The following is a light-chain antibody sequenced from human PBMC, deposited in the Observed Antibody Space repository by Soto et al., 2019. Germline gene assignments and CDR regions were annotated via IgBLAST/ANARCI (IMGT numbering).Light chain of an antibody. CDR1: QSVSANY. CDR3: QQYGSSPYS. V-gene: IGKV3-20*01. J-gene: IGKJ2*03. CDR2: EAS. Sequence: EIVLTQSPGTLSLSPGERGTLSCRASQSVSANYLAWYQQKPGQAPRLLIHEASSRATGIPDRFSGSGSGTDFTLTISRLEPEDFSVYYFQQYGSSPYSFGQGTNLEIK.